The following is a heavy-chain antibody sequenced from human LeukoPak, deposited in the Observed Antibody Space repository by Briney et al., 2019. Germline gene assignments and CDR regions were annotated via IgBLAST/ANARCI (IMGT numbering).Heavy chain of an antibody. V-gene: IGHV3-30*02. J-gene: IGHJ4*02. D-gene: IGHD3-10*01. CDR3: AKDWRRGSGFDY. CDR1: GFTFSIYG. Sequence: PGGSLRLSCAASGFTFSIYGMHWVRQAPGKGLEWVAFIRYDGSNKYYADSVKGRFTISRDNSKNTLYLQMNSLRAEDTAVYYCAKDWRRGSGFDYWGQGTLVTVSS. CDR2: IRYDGSNK.